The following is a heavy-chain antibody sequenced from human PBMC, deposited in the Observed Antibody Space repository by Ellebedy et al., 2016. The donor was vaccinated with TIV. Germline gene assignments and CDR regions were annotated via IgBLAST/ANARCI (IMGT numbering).Heavy chain of an antibody. CDR1: GFSFSSHW. Sequence: GGSLRLSCAASGFSFSSHWMNWVRQAPGKGLEWVANIKQDGSEKYYLDSVKGRFTVSRDNAKNSVYLQMNSLRAEDTAVYYCARDFSTVGWSYFFDIWGQGTMVTVSS. CDR3: ARDFSTVGWSYFFDI. V-gene: IGHV3-7*04. CDR2: IKQDGSEK. J-gene: IGHJ3*02. D-gene: IGHD6-19*01.